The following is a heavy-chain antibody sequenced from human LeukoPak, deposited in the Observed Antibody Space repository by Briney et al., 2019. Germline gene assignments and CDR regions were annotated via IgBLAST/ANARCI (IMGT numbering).Heavy chain of an antibody. D-gene: IGHD3-10*01. CDR2: INPNSGGT. CDR3: ARDLFYSVSGTYYNVGRVFNY. Sequence: ASVKVSCKASGYTFTGQYIHWVRQAPGQGLEWMGWINPNSGGTNYAQKFQGRVTMTRDTSITTAYMELTSLRSDDTAVYYCARDLFYSVSGTYYNVGRVFNYWGQGTLVTVSS. CDR1: GYTFTGQY. V-gene: IGHV1-2*02. J-gene: IGHJ4*02.